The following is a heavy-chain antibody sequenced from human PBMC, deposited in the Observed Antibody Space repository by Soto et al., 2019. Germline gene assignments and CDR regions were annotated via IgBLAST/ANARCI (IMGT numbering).Heavy chain of an antibody. V-gene: IGHV1-3*01. J-gene: IGHJ6*02. CDR1: GYTFTSYA. Sequence: QVPLVQSGAEVKKPGASVKVSCKASGYTFTSYAIPWVRQAPGQRLEWMGWINAGNGYTQYSQKFQDRVTITRETSASTAYMELSSRRSEDTAVYYCARLTTVYYGMDVWGLGTTVTVSS. D-gene: IGHD4-4*01. CDR2: INAGNGYT. CDR3: ARLTTVYYGMDV.